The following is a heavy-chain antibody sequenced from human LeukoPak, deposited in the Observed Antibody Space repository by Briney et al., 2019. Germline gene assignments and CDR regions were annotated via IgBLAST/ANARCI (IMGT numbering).Heavy chain of an antibody. Sequence: SETLSLTCTVSGGSISSSYSYWGWIRQPPGTGLERLANIYHTGATYYSPSLTSRVTVSVDTSENQFSLKLSSVTAADTAVYYCARQPTYDFWSGYRPHPFDYWGQGTLVTVSS. V-gene: IGHV4-39*07. CDR1: GGSISSSYSY. CDR2: IYHTGAT. CDR3: ARQPTYDFWSGYRPHPFDY. J-gene: IGHJ4*02. D-gene: IGHD3-3*01.